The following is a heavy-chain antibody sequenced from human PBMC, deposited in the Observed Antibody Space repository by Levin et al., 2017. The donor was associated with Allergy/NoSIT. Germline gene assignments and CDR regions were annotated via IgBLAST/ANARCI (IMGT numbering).Heavy chain of an antibody. CDR1: GGSITKGDYY. CDR2: IYYSGST. J-gene: IGHJ3*02. V-gene: IGHV4-30-4*01. D-gene: IGHD3-10*01. CDR3: ASIVYYGSGRADAFDT. Sequence: SETLSLTCTVSGGSITKGDYYWSWIRQPPGKGLEWIGYIYYSGSTYYNPSLKSRVTLSVDTSKNQFSLKLSSVTAADMAVYHCASIVYYGSGRADAFDTWGQGTMVTVSS.